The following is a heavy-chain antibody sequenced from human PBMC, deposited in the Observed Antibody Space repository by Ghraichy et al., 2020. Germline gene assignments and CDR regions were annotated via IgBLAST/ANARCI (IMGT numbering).Heavy chain of an antibody. CDR2: ISYDKSNK. J-gene: IGHJ4*02. Sequence: GGSLRLSCAASGFTFSSYGMHWVRQAPGKGLEWVAVISYDKSNKYYADSVKGRFTISRDNSKNTLYLQMNSLRAEDTAVYYCAKEDRDPRYRYFDYWGQGTLVTVSS. D-gene: IGHD3-16*02. CDR3: AKEDRDPRYRYFDY. V-gene: IGHV3-30*18. CDR1: GFTFSSYG.